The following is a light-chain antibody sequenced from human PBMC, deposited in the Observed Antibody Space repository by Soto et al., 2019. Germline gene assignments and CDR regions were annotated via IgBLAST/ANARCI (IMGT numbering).Light chain of an antibody. CDR2: KAS. V-gene: IGKV1-5*03. CDR1: QSISSW. CDR3: QPYSTYWT. Sequence: DIQMTQSPSTLSAFVGDRVTITCRASQSISSWLAWYQQKPGKAPKVLIYKASSLESGVPSRFSGSGSGTEFTLTISSLQPDDVATYYCQPYSTYWTFGQGTKVEIK. J-gene: IGKJ1*01.